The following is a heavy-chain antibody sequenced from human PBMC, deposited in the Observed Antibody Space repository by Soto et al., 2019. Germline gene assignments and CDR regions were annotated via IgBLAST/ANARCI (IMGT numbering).Heavy chain of an antibody. CDR2: IYPGDSDT. CDR3: ARVDSSGCSEY. CDR1: GYSFTSYW. J-gene: IGHJ4*02. D-gene: IGHD6-25*01. V-gene: IGHV5-51*01. Sequence: GESLKISCKGAGYSFTSYWIGWVRQMPGKGLECMGFIYPGDSDTTYSPSFQGHVTISADKYSSTAYLQWSSLKASDTAMYYCARVDSSGCSEYWGQGTLVTVSS.